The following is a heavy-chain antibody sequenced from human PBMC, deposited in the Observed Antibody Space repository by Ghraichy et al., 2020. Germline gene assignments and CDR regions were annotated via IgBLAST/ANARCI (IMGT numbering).Heavy chain of an antibody. J-gene: IGHJ5*02. D-gene: IGHD3/OR15-3a*01. CDR3: ASHTSWTPNWFDP. V-gene: IGHV4-39*01. CDR2: IFYSGST. Sequence: SETLSLTCTVSGGSIGSGFSYWGWIRQPPGKGLEWIGSIFYSGSTYYNPSLNSRVTISADMSRNQFSLNLSSVSAADTAVYYCASHTSWTPNWFDPWGQGSLVSVSS. CDR1: GGSIGSGFSY.